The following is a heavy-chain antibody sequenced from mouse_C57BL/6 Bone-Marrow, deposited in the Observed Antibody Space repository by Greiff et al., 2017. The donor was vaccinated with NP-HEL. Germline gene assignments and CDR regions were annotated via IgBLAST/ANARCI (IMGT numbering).Heavy chain of an antibody. CDR2: IYPRSGNT. J-gene: IGHJ1*03. D-gene: IGHD1-1*01. CDR1: GYTFTSYG. V-gene: IGHV1-81*01. Sequence: VMLVESGAELARPGASVKLSCKASGYTFTSYGISWVKQRTGQGLEWIGEIYPRSGNTYYNEKFKGKATLTADKSSSTAYMELRSLTSEDSAVYFCARSPYYYGSRKVVWGTGTTVTVSS. CDR3: ARSPYYYGSRKVV.